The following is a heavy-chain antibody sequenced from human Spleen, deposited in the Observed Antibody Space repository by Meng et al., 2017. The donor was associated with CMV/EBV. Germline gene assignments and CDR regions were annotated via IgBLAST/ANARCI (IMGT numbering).Heavy chain of an antibody. CDR3: ARQSGVGWLDP. CDR1: GYTFTSYD. D-gene: IGHD7-27*01. Sequence: SVKVSCKASGYTFTSYDINWVRQATGQGLEWMGRIIPILGIANYAQKFQGRVTITADKSTSTAYMELSSLRSEDTAVYYCARQSGVGWLDPWGQGTLVTVSS. V-gene: IGHV1-69*04. CDR2: IIPILGIA. J-gene: IGHJ5*02.